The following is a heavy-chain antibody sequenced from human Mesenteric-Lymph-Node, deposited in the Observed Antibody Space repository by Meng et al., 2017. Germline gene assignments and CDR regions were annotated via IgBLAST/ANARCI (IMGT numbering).Heavy chain of an antibody. D-gene: IGHD3-22*01. CDR2: ISGHNVNT. Sequence: QVNLVQSGAAVKKLGSSVKVSCKASDYIFTSYGLSWVRQAPGQGLEWMGWISGHNVNTKYAQQFQGRVTMTTDTSTSTAYMELRSLRADDTAVYYCARVTMIGYFDYWGQGTLVTVSS. CDR1: DYIFTSYG. V-gene: IGHV1-18*01. J-gene: IGHJ4*01. CDR3: ARVTMIGYFDY.